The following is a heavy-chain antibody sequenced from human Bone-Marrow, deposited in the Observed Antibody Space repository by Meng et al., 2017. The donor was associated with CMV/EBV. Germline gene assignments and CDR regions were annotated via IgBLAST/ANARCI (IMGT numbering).Heavy chain of an antibody. Sequence: GGSLRLSCAASGFTFNSYEMNWVRQAPGKGLEWVSYISSSGSTIYYADSMKGRFIISRDNAKNSLYLQMNSLRAEDTAVYYCARGATIFGGAFDLWGQGTMVPVS. CDR3: ARGATIFGGAFDL. CDR1: GFTFNSYE. CDR2: ISSSGSTI. J-gene: IGHJ3*01. V-gene: IGHV3-48*03. D-gene: IGHD3-3*01.